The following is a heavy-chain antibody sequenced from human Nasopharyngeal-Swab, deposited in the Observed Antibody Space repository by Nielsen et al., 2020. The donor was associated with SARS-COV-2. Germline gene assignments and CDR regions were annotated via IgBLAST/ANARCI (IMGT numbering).Heavy chain of an antibody. D-gene: IGHD6-13*01. V-gene: IGHV3-7*03. CDR1: GFTFSSYW. CDR3: ARASGSSWDFDY. J-gene: IGHJ4*02. Sequence: GESLKISCAASGFTFSSYWMSWVRQAPGKGLGWVANIKQDGSEKYYVDSVKGRFTISRDNAKNSLYLQMNSLRAEDTAVYYCARASGSSWDFDYWGQGTLVTVSS. CDR2: IKQDGSEK.